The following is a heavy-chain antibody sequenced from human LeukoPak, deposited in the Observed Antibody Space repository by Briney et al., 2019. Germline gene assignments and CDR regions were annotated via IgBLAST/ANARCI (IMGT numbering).Heavy chain of an antibody. CDR3: ARKGEWDMVRGALDY. Sequence: GGSLRLSCAASEFTFSSYEMNWVRQAPGKGLEWVSYISNSSTTTYYADSVKGRFTISRDNAKSSLYLQMNGLRAEDTAVYYCARKGEWDMVRGALDYWGQGTLVTVSS. CDR1: EFTFSSYE. V-gene: IGHV3-48*03. D-gene: IGHD3-10*01. J-gene: IGHJ4*02. CDR2: ISNSSTTT.